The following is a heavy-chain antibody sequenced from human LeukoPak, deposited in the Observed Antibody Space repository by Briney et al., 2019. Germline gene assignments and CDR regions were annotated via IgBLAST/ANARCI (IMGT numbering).Heavy chain of an antibody. D-gene: IGHD1-26*01. CDR1: GFTFSDYY. J-gene: IGHJ4*02. CDR3: ARSPPEVGPVFDY. Sequence: GGSLRLSCAASGFTFSDYYMSWIRQAPGKGLEWVSYISSSGSTIYYAASVKGRFTISRDNAKNSLYLQMNSLRAEDTAVYYCARSPPEVGPVFDYWGQGTLVTVSS. CDR2: ISSSGSTI. V-gene: IGHV3-11*01.